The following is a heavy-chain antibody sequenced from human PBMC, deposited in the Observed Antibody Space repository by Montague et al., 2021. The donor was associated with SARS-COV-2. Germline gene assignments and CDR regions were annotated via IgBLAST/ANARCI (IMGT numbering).Heavy chain of an antibody. J-gene: IGHJ4*02. D-gene: IGHD3-3*01. Sequence: SETLSLTCSFSGGSIRSYYCCWIRLPPGKPLEWLGYIYYTGETTXNPSRKSRVTISVDTSRSQFSLRLTSVTAADTAVYFCARFWSGYVDKWSQGTLVTVSS. CDR3: ARFWSGYVDK. CDR1: GGSIRSYY. CDR2: IYYTGET. V-gene: IGHV4-59*01.